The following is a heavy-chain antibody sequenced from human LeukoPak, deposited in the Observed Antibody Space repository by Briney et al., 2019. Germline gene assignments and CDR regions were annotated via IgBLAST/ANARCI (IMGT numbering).Heavy chain of an antibody. V-gene: IGHV4-31*03. J-gene: IGHJ4*02. Sequence: SETLSLTCTVSGDSISSGGYYWGWIRQHPEKGLEWIGYIYHSGTTYYNPSLKSRLTISVDTSKNQFSLKLNSVTAADTALYYCARVPAAAGPGVAGFDYWGQGTLVTVSS. CDR3: ARVPAAAGPGVAGFDY. D-gene: IGHD6-13*01. CDR2: IYHSGTT. CDR1: GDSISSGGYY.